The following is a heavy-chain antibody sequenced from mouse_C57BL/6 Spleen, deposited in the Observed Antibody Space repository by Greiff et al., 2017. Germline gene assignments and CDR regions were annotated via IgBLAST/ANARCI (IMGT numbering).Heavy chain of an antibody. CDR3: ARELVYCGSSPDD. Sequence: VQLQQPGAELVRPGSSVKLSCKASGYTFTSYWMDWVKQRPGQGLEWIGNIYPSDSETHYNQKFKDKATLTVDKSSSTAYMQLSSLTSEDSAVYYCARELVYCGSSPDDWGKGTTRTVSS. J-gene: IGHJ2*01. CDR1: GYTFTSYW. CDR2: IYPSDSET. V-gene: IGHV1-61*01. D-gene: IGHD1-1*01.